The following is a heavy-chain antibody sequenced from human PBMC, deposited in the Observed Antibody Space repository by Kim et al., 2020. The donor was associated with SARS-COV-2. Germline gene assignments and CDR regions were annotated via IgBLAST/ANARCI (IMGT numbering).Heavy chain of an antibody. CDR3: ASDRSESGSYLC. CDR2: IIPIFGTA. Sequence: SVKVSCKASGGTFSSYAISWVRQAPGQGLEWMGGIIPIFGTANYAQKFQGRVTITADESTSTAYMELSSLRSEDTAVYYCASDRSESGSYLCWGQGTLVTVSS. V-gene: IGHV1-69*13. CDR1: GGTFSSYA. D-gene: IGHD1-26*01. J-gene: IGHJ4*02.